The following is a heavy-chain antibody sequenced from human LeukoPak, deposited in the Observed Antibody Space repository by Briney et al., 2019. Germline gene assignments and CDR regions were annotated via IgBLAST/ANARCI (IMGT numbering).Heavy chain of an antibody. J-gene: IGHJ4*02. D-gene: IGHD6-19*01. CDR2: INPNSGGT. Sequence: ASVKVSCKASRYTFTGYYIHWVRQAPGQGLEWMGWINPNSGGTKYAQKFQGRVTMTRDTSISTAYMELSSLTSDDTALYYCARDGAVAGTAYPEYWGQGTLVTVSS. V-gene: IGHV1-2*02. CDR1: RYTFTGYY. CDR3: ARDGAVAGTAYPEY.